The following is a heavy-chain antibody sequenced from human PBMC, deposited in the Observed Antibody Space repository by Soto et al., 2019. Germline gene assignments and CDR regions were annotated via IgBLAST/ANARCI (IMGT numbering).Heavy chain of an antibody. D-gene: IGHD3-10*01. CDR1: GGSFSGYY. J-gene: IGHJ6*03. CDR3: ARDGPVVRGVINYYYMDV. V-gene: IGHV4-34*01. CDR2: INHSGST. Sequence: SETLSLTCAVYGGSFSGYYWSWIRQPPGKGLEWIGEINHSGSTNYNPSLKSRVTISVDTSKNQFSLKLSSVTAADTAVYYCARDGPVVRGVINYYYMDVWGKGTTVTVSS.